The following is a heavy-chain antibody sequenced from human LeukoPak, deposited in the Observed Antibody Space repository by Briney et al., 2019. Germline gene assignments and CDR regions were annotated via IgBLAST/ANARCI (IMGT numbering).Heavy chain of an antibody. CDR2: INHSGST. Sequence: SETLSLPCAVYGGSFSSYYWSWIRRPPGKGREWSGAINHSGSTNYNPSLKSGVTISVDTSKNQFSLKLSSVTAADTAVYYCARGYGNDTAMVTGARRFDYWGQGTLVTVSS. D-gene: IGHD5-18*01. J-gene: IGHJ4*02. V-gene: IGHV4-34*01. CDR3: ARGYGNDTAMVTGARRFDY. CDR1: GGSFSSYY.